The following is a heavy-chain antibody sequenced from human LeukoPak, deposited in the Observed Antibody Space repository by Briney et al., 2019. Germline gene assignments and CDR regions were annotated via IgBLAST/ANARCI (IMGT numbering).Heavy chain of an antibody. V-gene: IGHV3-23*01. CDR3: AKDFLDDIWTDFFDY. J-gene: IGHJ4*02. CDR1: GFTFSSYG. D-gene: IGHD3-9*01. Sequence: GGSLRLSCAASGFTFSSYGMSWVRQAPGKGLEWVSAITDSGGSTYYADSVKGRFTISRDNSKKTLYLQINSLRADDTAVYYCAKDFLDDIWTDFFDYWGQGTLVTVSS. CDR2: ITDSGGST.